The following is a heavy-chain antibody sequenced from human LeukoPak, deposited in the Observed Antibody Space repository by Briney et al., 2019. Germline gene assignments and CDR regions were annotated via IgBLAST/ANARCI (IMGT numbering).Heavy chain of an antibody. CDR3: TTGLDLLWFGELSRDYFDY. Sequence: GGSLRLSCAASGLTFSNAWMSWVRQAPGKGLEWVGRMKSKTDGGTTDYAVPVKGRFTISRDDSKNTLYLQMNSLKTEDTAVYDCTTGLDLLWFGELSRDYFDYWTREPWSPSPQ. V-gene: IGHV3-15*01. J-gene: IGHJ4*02. CDR1: GLTFSNAW. D-gene: IGHD3-10*01. CDR2: MKSKTDGGTT.